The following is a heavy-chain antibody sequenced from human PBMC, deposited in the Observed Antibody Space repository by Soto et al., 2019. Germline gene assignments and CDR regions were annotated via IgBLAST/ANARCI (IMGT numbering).Heavy chain of an antibody. J-gene: IGHJ5*02. CDR2: MYYTGNK. V-gene: IGHV4-39*01. CDR1: GGSISSSTYY. CDR3: ARRSSSSLGSLFDP. Sequence: SETLSLTCTVSGGSISSSTYYWDWIRQPPGKGLEWIGAMYYTGNKNYNPSLESRVTMSVDTSKNQFSLKLSSVTPTDTAVYYCARRSSSSLGSLFDPWGRGILVTVPQ. D-gene: IGHD6-6*01.